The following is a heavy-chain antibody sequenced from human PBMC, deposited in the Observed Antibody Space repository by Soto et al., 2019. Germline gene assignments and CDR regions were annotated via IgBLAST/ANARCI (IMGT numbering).Heavy chain of an antibody. V-gene: IGHV1-3*01. Sequence: QVQLVQSGAEVKKPGASVKVSCKASGYTFTSYAMHWVRQAPGQRLEWMGWINAGNGNTKYSQKFQGRVTITRDTSASTAYMELSSLRSEDTAVYYCARSMGCYDGNYYYYYGMDVWGQGTTVTVSS. CDR3: ARSMGCYDGNYYYYYGMDV. CDR2: INAGNGNT. CDR1: GYTFTSYA. D-gene: IGHD5-12*01. J-gene: IGHJ6*02.